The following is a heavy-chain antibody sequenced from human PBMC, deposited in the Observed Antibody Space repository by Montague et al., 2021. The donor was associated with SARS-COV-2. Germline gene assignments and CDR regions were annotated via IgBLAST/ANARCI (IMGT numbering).Heavy chain of an antibody. D-gene: IGHD3-10*01. CDR1: GFTFSRYA. V-gene: IGHV3-23*03. CDR2: LYSGFSSP. Sequence: SLRLSGAASGFTFSRYAMSWVRQAPGKGLEWVSVLYSGFSSPYYSDSCXVRFTISRDNSKNTLYLQMNSLRAEDTAVYYCAKDHITMVRGVITLDAFDIWGQGTMVTVSS. J-gene: IGHJ3*02. CDR3: AKDHITMVRGVITLDAFDI.